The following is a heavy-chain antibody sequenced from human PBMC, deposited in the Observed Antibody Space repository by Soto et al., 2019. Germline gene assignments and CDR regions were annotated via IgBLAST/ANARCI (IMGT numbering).Heavy chain of an antibody. J-gene: IGHJ4*02. CDR2: IYYSGST. Sequence: SETLSLTYTVSGGSLSNYYLTWIRQNPGKGLEWIGYIYYSGSTNYNPSLKTRVTISVDTSKNQCSLKLSSVTAADTAVYYCARVGNWNDFDYWGQGTLVTVSS. CDR1: GGSLSNYY. CDR3: ARVGNWNDFDY. D-gene: IGHD1-1*01. V-gene: IGHV4-59*01.